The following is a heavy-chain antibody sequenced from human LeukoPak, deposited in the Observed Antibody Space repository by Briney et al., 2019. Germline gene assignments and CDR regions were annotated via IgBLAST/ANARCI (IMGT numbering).Heavy chain of an antibody. V-gene: IGHV3-23*01. CDR1: GSTFSHYA. J-gene: IGHJ4*02. Sequence: GGSLRLSCVASGSTFSHYAMNWVRQTPGKGLEWVSLIDANGDATYYADSVKGRFIMSRDNPKDTVYLHMHSLRAEDTALYSCARGTPTLDYWGQGTLVTVS. CDR2: IDANGDAT. CDR3: ARGTPTLDY.